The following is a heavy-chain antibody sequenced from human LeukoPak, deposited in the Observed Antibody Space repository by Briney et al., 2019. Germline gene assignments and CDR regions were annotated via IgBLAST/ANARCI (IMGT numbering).Heavy chain of an antibody. CDR1: GFTFSNYA. Sequence: GGSLRLSCAASGFTFSNYAMSWVRQAPGKGLEWVSGIGGGGSSTYYADSVKGRFTISRDNSRKTLYLQMNSLRADDTAVYYCAKEMADRREAFDYWGQGTLATVSS. CDR2: IGGGGSST. D-gene: IGHD6-6*01. V-gene: IGHV3-23*01. J-gene: IGHJ4*02. CDR3: AKEMADRREAFDY.